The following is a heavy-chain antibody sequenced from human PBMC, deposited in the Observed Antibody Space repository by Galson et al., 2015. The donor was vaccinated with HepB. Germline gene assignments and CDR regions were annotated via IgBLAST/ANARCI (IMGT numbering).Heavy chain of an antibody. V-gene: IGHV1-8*01. CDR3: ARAESYYYGSGSYSNWFDP. CDR2: MNPNSGNT. J-gene: IGHJ5*02. Sequence: SVKVSCKASGYTFTSYDINWVRQATGQGLEWMGWMNPNSGNTGYAQKFQGRVTMTRNTSINTAYMELSSLRSEDTAVYYCARAESYYYGSGSYSNWFDPWGRGTLVTVSS. CDR1: GYTFTSYD. D-gene: IGHD3-10*01.